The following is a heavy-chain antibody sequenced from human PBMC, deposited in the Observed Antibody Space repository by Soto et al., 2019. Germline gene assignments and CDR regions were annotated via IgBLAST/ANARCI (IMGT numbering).Heavy chain of an antibody. D-gene: IGHD5-12*01. Sequence: GGSLRLSCAASGFTFSGYYMHRVRQAPGKGLEWVAVISYDGSTEYYADSVKGRFTISRDNSANRLFLQMNSLRPEDTAVYYCTKDDGYNDSTYYHYFGMDVWGQGTTVTVSS. J-gene: IGHJ6*02. CDR1: GFTFSGYY. V-gene: IGHV3-30*18. CDR3: TKDDGYNDSTYYHYFGMDV. CDR2: ISYDGSTE.